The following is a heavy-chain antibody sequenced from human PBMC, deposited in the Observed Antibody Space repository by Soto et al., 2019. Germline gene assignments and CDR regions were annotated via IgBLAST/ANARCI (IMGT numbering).Heavy chain of an antibody. CDR3: ARPTTGTAY. V-gene: IGHV5-51*01. Sequence: GESLKISCKGSGYNFPTYWIGWVRQMPGQGLEWMGIIYPGDSDTRYSPSFQGQVTIPADKSISTAYLQWSSLKASDTAMYYCARPTTGTAYWGQGTLVTVSS. CDR1: GYNFPTYW. J-gene: IGHJ4*02. CDR2: IYPGDSDT. D-gene: IGHD1-1*01.